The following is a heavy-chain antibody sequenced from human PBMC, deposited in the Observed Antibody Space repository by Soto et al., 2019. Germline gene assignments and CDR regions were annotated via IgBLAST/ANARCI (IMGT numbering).Heavy chain of an antibody. Sequence: QVQLVESGGGVVQPGRSLRLSCAASGFTFISYGMHWVRQAPGKGLEWVAVISLDGSNKYYVDSVKGRFTISRDNSKNTLYLQMDSLRGEDTAVYYCAKERSGSYPIDYWGQGTLVTVSS. CDR2: ISLDGSNK. CDR1: GFTFISYG. D-gene: IGHD3-10*01. V-gene: IGHV3-30*18. J-gene: IGHJ4*02. CDR3: AKERSGSYPIDY.